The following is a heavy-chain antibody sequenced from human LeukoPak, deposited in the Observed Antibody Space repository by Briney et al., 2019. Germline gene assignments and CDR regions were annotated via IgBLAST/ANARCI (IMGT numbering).Heavy chain of an antibody. CDR2: IIPIFGTA. CDR3: ARAFCSGGSCPSQFDP. V-gene: IGHV1-69*13. D-gene: IGHD2-15*01. CDR1: GGTFSSYA. J-gene: IGHJ5*02. Sequence: GASVKVSCKASGGTFSSYAISWVRQAPGQGLEWMGGIIPIFGTANYAQKFQGRVTITADESTSTAYMELSSLRSEDMAVYYCARAFCSGGSCPSQFDPWGQGTLVTVSS.